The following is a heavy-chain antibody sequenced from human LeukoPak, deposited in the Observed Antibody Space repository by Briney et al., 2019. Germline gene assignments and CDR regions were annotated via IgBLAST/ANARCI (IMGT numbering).Heavy chain of an antibody. CDR3: ARGGGYYYDSSGYYYPLDY. J-gene: IGHJ4*02. CDR1: GGSISSYY. CDR2: IYYSGST. Sequence: SETLSLTCTVSGGSISSYYWSWIRQPPGKGLEWIGYIYYSGSTNYNPSLKSRVTISVDTSKNQFSLKLSSVTAADTAVYYCARGGGYYYDSSGYYYPLDYWGQGTLVTVSS. D-gene: IGHD3-22*01. V-gene: IGHV4-59*01.